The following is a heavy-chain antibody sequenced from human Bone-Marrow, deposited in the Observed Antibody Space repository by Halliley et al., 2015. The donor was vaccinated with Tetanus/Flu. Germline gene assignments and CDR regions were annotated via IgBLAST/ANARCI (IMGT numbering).Heavy chain of an antibody. CDR1: GGSISTYY. V-gene: IGHV4-59*01. Sequence: LRLSCTVSGGSISTYYLSWIRQPPGKGLEWIGYIYYSENTNYNPSLKRRATISVDTSKNQFSLRLTSVTAPDTAVYFCASHSGWANFDYWGQGILLNVSS. CDR2: IYYSENT. CDR3: ASHSGWANFDY. D-gene: IGHD6-19*01. J-gene: IGHJ4*02.